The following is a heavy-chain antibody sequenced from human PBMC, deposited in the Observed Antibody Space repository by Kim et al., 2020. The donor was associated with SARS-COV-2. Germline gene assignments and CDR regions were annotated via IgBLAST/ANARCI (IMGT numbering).Heavy chain of an antibody. CDR2: ISGSGGST. CDR1: GFTFSSYA. CDR3: SKGEWEGSYFSYYYYGMDV. J-gene: IGHJ6*02. Sequence: GGSLRLSCAASGFTFSSYAMSWVRQAPGKGLEWVSAISGSGGSTYYADSVKGRFTISRDNSKNTLYLQMNSLRAEDTAVYYCSKGEWEGSYFSYYYYGMDVWGQGTTVTVSS. D-gene: IGHD3-10*01. V-gene: IGHV3-23*01.